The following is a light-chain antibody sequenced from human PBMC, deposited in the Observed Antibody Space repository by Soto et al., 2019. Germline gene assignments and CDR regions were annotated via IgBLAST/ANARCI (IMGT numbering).Light chain of an antibody. Sequence: DIQMTQSPSTLSASVGDRVTITCRASQSISSWLAWYQQKPGKAPKLLIYDASSLESGVPSRFSGSGSGTEFTLTISSLQPDDFATYYCQQSYSTAITFGRGTRLEIK. V-gene: IGKV1-5*01. CDR2: DAS. CDR1: QSISSW. CDR3: QQSYSTAIT. J-gene: IGKJ5*01.